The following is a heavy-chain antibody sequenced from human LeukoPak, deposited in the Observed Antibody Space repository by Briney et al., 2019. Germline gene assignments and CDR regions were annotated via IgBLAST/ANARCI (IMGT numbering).Heavy chain of an antibody. V-gene: IGHV3-30-3*01. CDR3: ARDYWWNYDY. J-gene: IGHJ4*02. Sequence: GGSLRLSCAASGFTFSSYAMHWVRQAPGKGLEWVAVVSKDGSDKYYPGSVRGRFTISRDNSKNTIYLQMDSLRAEDTAIYYCARDYWWNYDYWGQGTLVTVSS. D-gene: IGHD1-7*01. CDR2: VSKDGSDK. CDR1: GFTFSSYA.